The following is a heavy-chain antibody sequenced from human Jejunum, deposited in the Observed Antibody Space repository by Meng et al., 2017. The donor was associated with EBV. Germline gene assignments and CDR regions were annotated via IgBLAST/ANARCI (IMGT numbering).Heavy chain of an antibody. V-gene: IGHV4-61*08. J-gene: IGHJ4*02. CDR1: GGSVSSGGYY. D-gene: IGHD1-26*01. CDR2: IYNSEST. Sequence: QVQRQESGPGLVKPSETLSLTCTVSGGSVSSGGYYWSWIRQPPGKGLEWIGYIYNSESTNYKSSLKSRVTISADTSKNQFSLRLSSVTAADTAVYYCARDQNGSYFAYWGQGTLVTVSS. CDR3: ARDQNGSYFAY.